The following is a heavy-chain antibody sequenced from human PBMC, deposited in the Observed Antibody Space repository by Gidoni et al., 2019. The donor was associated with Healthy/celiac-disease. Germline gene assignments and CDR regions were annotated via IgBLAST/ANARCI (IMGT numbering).Heavy chain of an antibody. V-gene: IGHV3-48*03. J-gene: IGHJ4*02. D-gene: IGHD2-8*01. Sequence: EVQLVESGGGWVQPGGSLRLSCAASGFTFSSYEMNWVRQAPGKGLEWVSHISSSGSTIYYTDSVMGLFTISRDNTKNSLYLQMNSLRAEDTAVYYCARRIMGRYFDYWGQGTLVTVSS. CDR2: ISSSGSTI. CDR3: ARRIMGRYFDY. CDR1: GFTFSSYE.